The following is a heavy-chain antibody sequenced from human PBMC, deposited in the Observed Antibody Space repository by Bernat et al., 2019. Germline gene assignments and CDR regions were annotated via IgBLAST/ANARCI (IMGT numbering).Heavy chain of an antibody. Sequence: EVQLVESGGGLVQPGGSLRLSCAASGFTFSTYWMHWVRQVSGKGLEWVSRISGDGSRTTYADSVKGRFTISRDNAKNNLSLQMNSLRAEDTAVYYCARDPDYGGYSYFESWGQGTLVTVSS. D-gene: IGHD4-23*01. V-gene: IGHV3-74*01. CDR1: GFTFSTYW. CDR2: ISGDGSRT. CDR3: ARDPDYGGYSYFES. J-gene: IGHJ4*02.